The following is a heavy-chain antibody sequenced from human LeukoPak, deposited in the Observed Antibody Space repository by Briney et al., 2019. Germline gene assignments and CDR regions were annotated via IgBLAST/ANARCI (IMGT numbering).Heavy chain of an antibody. CDR2: INPNSGGT. CDR3: AKGAGMYVTAPDY. CDR1: GYTFTGYY. J-gene: IGHJ4*02. Sequence: ASVKVSCKASGYTFTGYYMHWVRQAPGQGLEWMGWINPNSGGTNYAQKFQGRVTMTRDTSISTAYMELSRLRSDDTAVYYCAKGAGMYVTAPDYWGQGTLVTVSS. V-gene: IGHV1-2*02. D-gene: IGHD2-21*02.